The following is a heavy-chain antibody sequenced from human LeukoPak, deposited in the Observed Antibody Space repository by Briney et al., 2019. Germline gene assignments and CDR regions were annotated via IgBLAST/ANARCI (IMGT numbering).Heavy chain of an antibody. Sequence: GASVKVSCEASGYTFTTYGIGWVRQAPGQGLEWMGWISGYNGNTNYAQKFQGRVTMTTDASTSTAYMELMSLRSDDTAVYYCARTSHESVLYWSDPWGQGTLVNVAS. D-gene: IGHD3-16*01. CDR1: GYTFTTYG. CDR3: ARTSHESVLYWSDP. V-gene: IGHV1-18*01. J-gene: IGHJ5*02. CDR2: ISGYNGNT.